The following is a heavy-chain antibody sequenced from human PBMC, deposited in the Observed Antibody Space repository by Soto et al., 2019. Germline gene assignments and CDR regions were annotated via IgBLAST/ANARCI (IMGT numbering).Heavy chain of an antibody. CDR3: AKGRPGVAAAPDN. CDR2: ASGSGSGT. V-gene: IGHV3-23*01. D-gene: IGHD2-21*01. J-gene: IGHJ4*02. Sequence: GSLRLSCAASGFTFSDYAMAWVRQAPGKGLEWVSSASGSGSGTYYADSVKGRFTISRDNSKNTLFLHMTNLRAGDTALYFCAKGRPGVAAAPDNWGQGTLVTVSS. CDR1: GFTFSDYA.